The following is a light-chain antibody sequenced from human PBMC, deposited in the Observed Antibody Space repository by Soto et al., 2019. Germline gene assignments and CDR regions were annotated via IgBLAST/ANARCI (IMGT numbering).Light chain of an antibody. CDR2: DVS. V-gene: IGLV2-11*01. J-gene: IGLJ1*01. CDR1: SSDVGGYNY. CDR3: CSYAGSYTDV. Sequence: QSALTQPRSVSGSPGQSVTISCTGTSSDVGGYNYVSWYQQHPGKAPKLMIYDVSKRPSGVPDRFSGSKSGNTASLTISGLQAEDEADCCSYAGSYTDVFGTGTKLTVL.